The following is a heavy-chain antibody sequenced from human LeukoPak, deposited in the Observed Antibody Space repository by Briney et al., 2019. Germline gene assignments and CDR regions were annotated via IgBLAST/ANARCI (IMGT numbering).Heavy chain of an antibody. D-gene: IGHD3-16*01. V-gene: IGHV4-38-2*02. CDR1: GYSISSGYY. CDR2: IYHSGST. Sequence: PSETLSLTCTVSGYSISSGYYWGWIRQPPGKGLEWIGSIYHSGSTNYNPSLKSRVTISVDKSKNQFSLKLSSVTAADTAVYYCARGGLRSDYWGQGTLVTVSS. CDR3: ARGGLRSDY. J-gene: IGHJ4*02.